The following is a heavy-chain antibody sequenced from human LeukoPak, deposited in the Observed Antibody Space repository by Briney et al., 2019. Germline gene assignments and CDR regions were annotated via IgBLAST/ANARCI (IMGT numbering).Heavy chain of an antibody. CDR2: ISGSGGST. D-gene: IGHD1-26*01. V-gene: IGHV3-23*01. Sequence: GGSLRLSCAASGFTFSSYAMSWVRQAPGKGLEWVSEISGSGGSTYYADSVKGRFTISRDNSKNTLYLQMNSLRAEDTAIYYCAKEVVGAINYFDYWGQGTLVTVSS. J-gene: IGHJ4*02. CDR1: GFTFSSYA. CDR3: AKEVVGAINYFDY.